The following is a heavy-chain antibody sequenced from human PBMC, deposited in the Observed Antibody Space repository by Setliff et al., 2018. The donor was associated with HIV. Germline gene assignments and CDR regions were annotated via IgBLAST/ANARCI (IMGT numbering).Heavy chain of an antibody. CDR1: GYYISGGYY. Sequence: PSETLSLTCAVSGYYISGGYYWCWIRQSPGKGLEWIGCIFNSGQTYYNPSLNSRIAISMDTSENQFSLRLTSVTAADTAVYYCARPAPRGYSYGHYYFDYWGQGTLVTVSS. J-gene: IGHJ4*02. V-gene: IGHV4-38-2*01. CDR2: IFNSGQT. D-gene: IGHD5-18*01. CDR3: ARPAPRGYSYGHYYFDY.